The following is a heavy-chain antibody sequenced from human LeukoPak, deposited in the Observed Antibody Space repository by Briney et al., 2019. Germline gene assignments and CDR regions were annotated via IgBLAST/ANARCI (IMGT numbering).Heavy chain of an antibody. CDR1: GFTFDDYA. D-gene: IGHD6-13*01. J-gene: IGHJ5*02. V-gene: IGHV3-9*01. CDR3: AKDKGIVAAGRFDP. CDR2: ISWNSGSI. Sequence: GGSLRLSCAASGFTFDDYAMHWVRQAPGKGLEWVSGISWNSGSIGYADSVKGRFTISRDNARNSLYLQMNSLRAEDTALYYCAKDKGIVAAGRFDPWGQGTLVTVSS.